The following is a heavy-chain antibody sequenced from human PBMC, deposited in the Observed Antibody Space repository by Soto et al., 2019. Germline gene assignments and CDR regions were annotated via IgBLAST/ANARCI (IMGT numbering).Heavy chain of an antibody. J-gene: IGHJ6*02. CDR3: ARDIGSAYDFWSDYLNRYYYYYGMDV. CDR1: GFTFSSYG. D-gene: IGHD3-3*01. CDR2: IWYDGSNK. Sequence: GGSLRLSCAASGFTFSSYGMHWVRQAPGKGLEWVAVIWYDGSNKYYADSVKGRFTISRDNSKNTLYLQMNSLRAEDTAVYYCARDIGSAYDFWSDYLNRYYYYYGMDVWGQGTTVTVSS. V-gene: IGHV3-33*01.